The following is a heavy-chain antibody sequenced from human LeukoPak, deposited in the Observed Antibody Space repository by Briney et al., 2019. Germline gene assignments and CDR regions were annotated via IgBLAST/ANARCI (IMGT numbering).Heavy chain of an antibody. CDR1: GGSIISYY. J-gene: IGHJ4*02. Sequence: SETLSLTCTVSGGSIISYYWSWIRQSPGKGLEWIGYIYYSGSTNYNPSLKSRVTISVDTSKNQFSLKLSSVTAADTAVYYCARVGCSGSTGSDYWGQGTLVTVSS. V-gene: IGHV4-59*01. D-gene: IGHD6-19*01. CDR3: ARVGCSGSTGSDY. CDR2: IYYSGST.